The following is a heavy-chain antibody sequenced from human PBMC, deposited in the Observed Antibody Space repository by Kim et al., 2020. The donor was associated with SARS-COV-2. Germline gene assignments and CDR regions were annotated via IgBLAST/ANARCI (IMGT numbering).Heavy chain of an antibody. CDR3: ARNSYGVEV. J-gene: IGHJ6*02. Sequence: GGSLRLSCAASGFTFSSYALNWVRLDPRRKWAGGAAKLNDDGNEYYDESAKKRFTISSKNNTNKPYLQINSLRGEDTAAYYYARNSYGVEVWGQGTTVT. V-gene: IGHV3-30*04. CDR1: GFTFSSYA. CDR2: KLNDDGNE.